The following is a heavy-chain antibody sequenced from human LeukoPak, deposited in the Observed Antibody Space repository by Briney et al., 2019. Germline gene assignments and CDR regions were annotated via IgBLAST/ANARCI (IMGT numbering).Heavy chain of an antibody. CDR2: INHRGDIT. Sequence: GASVKVSCKASGYTFTGYYMHWVRRAPGQGPEWMGLINHRGDITTSAQRFQDRITMTRDTSTSTDYMELRSLTSEDTAVYYCARGNGSRWPHYHYMDVWGKGTTVIVSS. CDR3: ARGNGSRWPHYHYMDV. D-gene: IGHD6-13*01. CDR1: GYTFTGYY. J-gene: IGHJ6*03. V-gene: IGHV1-46*01.